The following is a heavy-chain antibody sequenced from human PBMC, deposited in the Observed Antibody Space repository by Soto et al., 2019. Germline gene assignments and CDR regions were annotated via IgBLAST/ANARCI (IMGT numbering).Heavy chain of an antibody. D-gene: IGHD3-10*01. V-gene: IGHV3-66*04. CDR3: ARPITMVRGEDL. J-gene: IGHJ2*01. Sequence: EVQLVGSGGGLVQPGGSMRLSCAASGFTVSSNYMSWVRQAPGRGLEWVSVIYSGGSTYYADSVKGRFTISRDNSKNTLYLQMNSLRAEDTAVYYCARPITMVRGEDLWGRGTLVTVSS. CDR2: IYSGGST. CDR1: GFTVSSNY.